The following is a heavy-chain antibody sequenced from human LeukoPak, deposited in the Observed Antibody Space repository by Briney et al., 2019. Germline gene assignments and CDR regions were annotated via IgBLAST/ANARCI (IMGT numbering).Heavy chain of an antibody. CDR1: GYSISSGYY. Sequence: PPETLSLTCTVSGYSISSGYYWGWIRRPPGKGLEWIGSIYHSGSTYYNPSLKSRVTISVDTSKNQFSLKLSSVTAADTAVYYCARDLAAAGLRTDNWFDPWGQGTLVTVSS. CDR3: ARDLAAAGLRTDNWFDP. V-gene: IGHV4-38-2*02. D-gene: IGHD6-13*01. CDR2: IYHSGST. J-gene: IGHJ5*02.